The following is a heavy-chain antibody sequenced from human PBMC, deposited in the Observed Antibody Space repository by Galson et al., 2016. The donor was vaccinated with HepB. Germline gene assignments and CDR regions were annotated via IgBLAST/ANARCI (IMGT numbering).Heavy chain of an antibody. V-gene: IGHV1-18*01. CDR3: ARERGWKQRLYYFDY. CDR2: ISPYNDYT. J-gene: IGHJ4*02. CDR1: GYTFTSYG. Sequence: SVKVSCKASGYTFTSYGITWVRQAPGQGLEWMGWISPYNDYTNYAQKLQGRVTMTTDTSTSTAYMELRSLRSDDTAVYYCARERGWKQRLYYFDYWGQGTLVTVSS. D-gene: IGHD3-16*01.